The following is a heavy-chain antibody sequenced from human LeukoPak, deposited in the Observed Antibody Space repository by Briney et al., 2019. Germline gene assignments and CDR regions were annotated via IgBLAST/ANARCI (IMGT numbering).Heavy chain of an antibody. CDR3: ARYSSSSYLFDY. CDR1: GGSISSGGYY. J-gene: IGHJ4*02. Sequence: SETLSLTCTVSGGSISSGGYYWSWIRQPPGKGLEWIGYIYHSGSTYYNPSLKSRVTVSVDRSKNQFSLKLSSVTAADTAVYYCARYSSSSYLFDYWGQGTLVTVSS. V-gene: IGHV4-30-2*01. CDR2: IYHSGST. D-gene: IGHD6-6*01.